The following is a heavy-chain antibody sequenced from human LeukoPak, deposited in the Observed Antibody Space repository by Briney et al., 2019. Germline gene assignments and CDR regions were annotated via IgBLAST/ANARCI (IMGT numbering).Heavy chain of an antibody. CDR3: ARVGIVLVTGSNWVDP. CDR1: GASISSSDYY. J-gene: IGHJ5*02. CDR2: IYHSGST. Sequence: SETLSLTCSVSGASISSSDYYWGWIRQPPGKGLELIGTIYHSGSTYYNTSLKSQLTISVDTSKNQFSLKFNSVTAADTAVYYCARVGIVLVTGSNWVDPWGQGTLVTVSS. V-gene: IGHV4-39*07. D-gene: IGHD3-22*01.